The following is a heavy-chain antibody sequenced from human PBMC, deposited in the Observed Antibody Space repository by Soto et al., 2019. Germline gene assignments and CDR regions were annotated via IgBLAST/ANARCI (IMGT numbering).Heavy chain of an antibody. CDR3: ARGARGLIVVPFDY. V-gene: IGHV4-59*01. CDR2: IYYSGTI. Sequence: PLETLSLTCTVSGGSISSYYWTWIRQPPGKGLEWIGHIYYSGTIRYNPSLKSRVTISIDTSKNQFSLKLSSVTAVDTAVYYCARGARGLIVVPFDYWGQGTLVTVSS. J-gene: IGHJ4*02. CDR1: GGSISSYY. D-gene: IGHD3-22*01.